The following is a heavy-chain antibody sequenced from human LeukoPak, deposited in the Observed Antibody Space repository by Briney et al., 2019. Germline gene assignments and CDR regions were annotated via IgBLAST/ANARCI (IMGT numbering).Heavy chain of an antibody. Sequence: GRSLRLSWAPSAPTLGRYSTHWVRQAPGKGLEWVAVIWYVGSNKYYADSVKGRFTISRDNSKNTLYLQMRRLPAEYSSVYDCARYVGDSKEGAFDNWGQGTLVTVSS. J-gene: IGHJ4*02. CDR1: APTLGRYS. D-gene: IGHD2-21*01. CDR3: ARYVGDSKEGAFDN. CDR2: IWYVGSNK. V-gene: IGHV3-33*01.